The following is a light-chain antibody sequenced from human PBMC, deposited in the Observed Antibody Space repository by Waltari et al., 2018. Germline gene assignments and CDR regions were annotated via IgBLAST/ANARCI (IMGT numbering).Light chain of an antibody. CDR2: SND. J-gene: IGLJ2*01. CDR1: NSHSGSNT. V-gene: IGLV1-44*01. CDR3: ATWDDRLTGVV. Sequence: QSVLTQPPSASGTPGQWVTISCSGSNSHSGSNTANWYQQVSGTAPKLLIYSNDRRPSGVPARFSGSKSGTSASLAISGLQSEDEADYYCATWDDRLTGVVFGGGTKVTVL.